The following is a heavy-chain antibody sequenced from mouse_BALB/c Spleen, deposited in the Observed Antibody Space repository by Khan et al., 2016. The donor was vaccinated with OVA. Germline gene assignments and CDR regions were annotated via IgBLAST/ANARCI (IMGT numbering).Heavy chain of an antibody. CDR1: GFTFSTYA. D-gene: IGHD2-1*01. Sequence: EVELVESGGGLVKPGGSLKLSCAASGFTFSTYAMSWVRQTPEKRLEWVATISSDGDYTYYPDNVTGRFTISRDNAKNTLYLQMSSLRSEETAMYYCARSPYGIFAYWGQGTLVTVAA. V-gene: IGHV5-9-3*01. CDR2: ISSDGDYT. CDR3: ARSPYGIFAY. J-gene: IGHJ3*01.